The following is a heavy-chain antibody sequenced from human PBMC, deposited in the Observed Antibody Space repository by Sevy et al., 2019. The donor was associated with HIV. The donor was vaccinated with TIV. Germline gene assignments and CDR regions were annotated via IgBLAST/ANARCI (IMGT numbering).Heavy chain of an antibody. CDR1: GFIFGNHA. Sequence: GGSLRLSCAASGFIFGNHAMSWVRQTPGKGLEWVSGITSTGSTTYYMDSVKGRFTISRDNSKNTLYLQMNSLSAEDTAVYYCAKDLGWPLWGQGTLVTVSS. V-gene: IGHV3-23*01. CDR2: ITSTGSTT. CDR3: AKDLGWPL. J-gene: IGHJ4*02. D-gene: IGHD2-15*01.